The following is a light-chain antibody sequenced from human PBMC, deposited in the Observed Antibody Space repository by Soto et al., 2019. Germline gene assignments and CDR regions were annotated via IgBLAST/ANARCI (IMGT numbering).Light chain of an antibody. Sequence: IVLSQSPGTRSASPGEGATRLCRASQSVSKSLAWYQQKPGQAPRLLICGASTSATGIPVRFGGSAAGTEFTLTSSVLPSEDSVFYCCQQYSTSPLTFGQGTQVEIK. CDR3: QQYSTSPLT. CDR2: GAS. V-gene: IGKV3-15*01. J-gene: IGKJ5*01. CDR1: QSVSKS.